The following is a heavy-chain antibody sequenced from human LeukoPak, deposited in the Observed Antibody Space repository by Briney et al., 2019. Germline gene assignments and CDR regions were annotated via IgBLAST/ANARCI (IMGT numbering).Heavy chain of an antibody. CDR2: IIPIFGTA. V-gene: IGHV1-69*05. Sequence: SVKVSCKASGGTFSSYAISWVRQAPGQGFEWMGGIIPIFGTANYAQKFQGRVTITTDESTSTAYMELSSLRSEDTAVYYCATRYSSSWYFDYWGQGTLVTVSS. CDR3: ATRYSSSWYFDY. J-gene: IGHJ4*02. CDR1: GGTFSSYA. D-gene: IGHD6-13*01.